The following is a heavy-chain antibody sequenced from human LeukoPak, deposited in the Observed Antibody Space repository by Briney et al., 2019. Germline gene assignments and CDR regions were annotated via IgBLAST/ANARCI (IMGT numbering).Heavy chain of an antibody. V-gene: IGHV3-21*01. J-gene: IGHJ4*02. D-gene: IGHD4-23*01. Sequence: PGGSLRLSCAASGFTFSSYSLNWVRQAPGKGLEWVSSISSSSTYIYYADSVKGRFTISRDNAKNSLYLQMNSLRAEDTAVYYCAITPLQPYFDYWGQGTLVTVSS. CDR3: AITPLQPYFDY. CDR1: GFTFSSYS. CDR2: ISSSSTYI.